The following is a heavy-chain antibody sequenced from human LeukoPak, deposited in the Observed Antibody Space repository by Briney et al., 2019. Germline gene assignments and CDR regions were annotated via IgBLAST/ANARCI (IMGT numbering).Heavy chain of an antibody. CDR2: MNPNSGNT. V-gene: IGHV1-8*01. D-gene: IGHD3-22*01. Sequence: ASVKVSCKPSGYTFTSYDITWVRQATGQGLGWMGWMNPNSGNTGYAQKSQGRVTMTRNTSLSTAYMELSRLRSEDAAVYYCARGYYDSSGYYQNWFDPWGQGTLVTVSS. J-gene: IGHJ5*02. CDR3: ARGYYDSSGYYQNWFDP. CDR1: GYTFTSYD.